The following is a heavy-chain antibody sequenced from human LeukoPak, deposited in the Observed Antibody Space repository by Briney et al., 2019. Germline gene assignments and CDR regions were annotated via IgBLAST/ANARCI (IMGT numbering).Heavy chain of an antibody. CDR3: ARGSTEYSSSSWYFQH. CDR2: IHHSGNT. CDR1: GYSISSGYY. V-gene: IGHV4-38-2*02. J-gene: IGHJ1*01. Sequence: SETLSLTCTISGYSISSGYYWGWIRQPPGKGLEWIGSIHHSGNTYYNPSLKSRVTISVDKSKNQFSLKLSSVTAADTAVYYCARGSTEYSSSSWYFQHWGQGTLVTVSS. D-gene: IGHD6-6*01.